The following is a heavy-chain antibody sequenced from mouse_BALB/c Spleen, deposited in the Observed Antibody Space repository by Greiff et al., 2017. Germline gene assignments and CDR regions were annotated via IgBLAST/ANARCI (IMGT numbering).Heavy chain of an antibody. CDR1: GFSLTGYG. CDR2: IWGDGST. D-gene: IGHD1-1*01. Sequence: VQLVESGPGLVAPSQSLSITCTASGFSLTGYGVNWVRQPPGKGLEWLGMIWGDGSTDYNSALKSSLSISKDNSKSQVFLKMNSLQTDDTARYYCARDRGAYGSSPFAYWGQGTLVTVSA. V-gene: IGHV2-6-7*01. J-gene: IGHJ3*01. CDR3: ARDRGAYGSSPFAY.